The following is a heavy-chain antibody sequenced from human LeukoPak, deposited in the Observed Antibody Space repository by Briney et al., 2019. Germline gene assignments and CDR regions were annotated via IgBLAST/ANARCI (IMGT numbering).Heavy chain of an antibody. CDR3: ARPLSNPNGVAGAIFLPSIDY. CDR2: ISVHSCNT. V-gene: IGHV1-18*01. CDR1: VYTFTSYG. D-gene: IGHD2-2*01. J-gene: IGHJ4*02. Sequence: TVNLSCKASVYTFTSYGISWVQQAPGQGLEWMGWISVHSCNTNYAQTLQGRVTMTTDTATSTAYMELRSLRSDDTAVYYCARPLSNPNGVAGAIFLPSIDYWGQGTLPT.